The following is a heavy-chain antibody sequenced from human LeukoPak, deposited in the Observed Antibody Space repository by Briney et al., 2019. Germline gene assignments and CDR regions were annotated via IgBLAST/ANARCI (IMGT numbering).Heavy chain of an antibody. V-gene: IGHV3-21*06. D-gene: IGHD1-7*01. CDR3: ARVNFGANDY. CDR2: ISSSSYYT. Sequence: PGGSLRLSCAASGFTFSNYNMNWVRQAPGKGLEWVSSISSSSYYTYYADSVKGRFTISRDNAKNSLYLQMNSLRAEDTAVYYCARVNFGANDYWGQGTLVTVSS. J-gene: IGHJ4*02. CDR1: GFTFSNYN.